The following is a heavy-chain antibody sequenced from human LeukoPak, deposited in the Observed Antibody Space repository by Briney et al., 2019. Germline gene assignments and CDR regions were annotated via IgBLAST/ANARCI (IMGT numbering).Heavy chain of an antibody. J-gene: IGHJ4*02. Sequence: SETLSLTCAVYGGSFSGYYWSWIRQPPGKGLEWIGYIYYSGSTNYNPSLKSRVTMSVDTSKNQFSLKMSSVTAADMAVYYCARGGWSLDYWGQGTLVTVSS. CDR2: IYYSGST. CDR1: GGSFSGYY. CDR3: ARGGWSLDY. D-gene: IGHD6-19*01. V-gene: IGHV4-59*01.